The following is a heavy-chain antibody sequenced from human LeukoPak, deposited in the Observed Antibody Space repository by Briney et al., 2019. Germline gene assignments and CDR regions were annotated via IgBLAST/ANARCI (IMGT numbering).Heavy chain of an antibody. D-gene: IGHD3-3*01. CDR3: AKEEVFGVVINQDGMDV. CDR1: GFTFSSYG. J-gene: IGHJ6*02. CDR2: ISYDGSNK. Sequence: GGSLRLSCAASGFTFSSYGMHWVRQAPGKGLEWVAVISYDGSNKYYADSVKGRFTISRDNSKNTLYLQMNSLRAEDTAVYYCAKEEVFGVVINQDGMDVWGQGTTVTVSS. V-gene: IGHV3-30*18.